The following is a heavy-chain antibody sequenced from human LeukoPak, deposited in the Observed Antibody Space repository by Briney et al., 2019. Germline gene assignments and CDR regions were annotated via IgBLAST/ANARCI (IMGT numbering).Heavy chain of an antibody. V-gene: IGHV3-33*01. CDR2: IWYDGSNK. J-gene: IGHJ4*02. Sequence: GRPLRLSCAASGFNFSSYGMHWVRQAPGKGLEWVAVIWYDGSNKYYADSVKGRFTISRDNSKNTLYLQMNSLRAEDTAVYYCARDHGLRYFDWASDYWGQGTLVTVSS. CDR1: GFNFSSYG. CDR3: ARDHGLRYFDWASDY. D-gene: IGHD3-9*01.